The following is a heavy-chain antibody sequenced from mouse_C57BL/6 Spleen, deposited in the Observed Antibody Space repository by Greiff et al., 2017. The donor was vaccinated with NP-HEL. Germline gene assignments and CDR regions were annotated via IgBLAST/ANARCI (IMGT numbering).Heavy chain of an antibody. CDR2: ISAGGSYT. CDR1: GFTFSSYA. CDR3: ARRAIYYGNLYYFDY. V-gene: IGHV5-4*03. Sequence: EVKLVESGGGLVKPGGSLKLSCAASGFTFSSYAMSWVRQTPEKRLEWVATISAGGSYTYYPDNVKGRFTISRDNAKNNLYLQMSHLKSEDTAMYYCARRAIYYGNLYYFDYWGQGTTLTVSS. D-gene: IGHD2-1*01. J-gene: IGHJ2*01.